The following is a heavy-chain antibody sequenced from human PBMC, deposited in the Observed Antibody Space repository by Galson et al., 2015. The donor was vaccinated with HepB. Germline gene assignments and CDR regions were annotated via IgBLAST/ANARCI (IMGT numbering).Heavy chain of an antibody. CDR1: GGTFSSYT. V-gene: IGHV1-69*02. CDR3: ARVRVERWLHKPGWFDP. D-gene: IGHD5-24*01. J-gene: IGHJ5*02. CDR2: IIPILGIA. Sequence: SVKVSCKASGGTFSSYTISWVRQAPGQGLEWMGRIIPILGIANYAQKFQGRVTITADKSTSTAYMELSSLRSEDTAVYYCARVRVERWLHKPGWFDPWGQGALVTVSS.